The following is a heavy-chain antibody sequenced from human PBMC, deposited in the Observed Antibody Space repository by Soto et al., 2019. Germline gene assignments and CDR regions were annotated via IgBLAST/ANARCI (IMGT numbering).Heavy chain of an antibody. CDR2: IIPILGIA. Sequence: GASVKVSCKASGGTFSSYTISWGRQAPGQGLEWMGRIIPILGIANYAQKFQGRVTITADKSTSTAYMELSSLRSEDTAVYYCARARSVVVPAAILFYWGQGTLVTVSS. V-gene: IGHV1-69*02. J-gene: IGHJ4*02. D-gene: IGHD2-2*01. CDR3: ARARSVVVPAAILFY. CDR1: GGTFSSYT.